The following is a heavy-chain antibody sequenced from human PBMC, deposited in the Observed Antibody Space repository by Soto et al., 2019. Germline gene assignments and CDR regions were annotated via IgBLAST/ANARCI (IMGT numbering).Heavy chain of an antibody. D-gene: IGHD5-12*01. V-gene: IGHV4-59*01. CDR3: ARAGGYGIDY. CDR2: IYYSEST. J-gene: IGHJ4*02. CDR1: GGSISSYY. Sequence: SETLSLTCTVSGGSISSYYWSWIRQPPGKGLEWIGYIYYSESTNYNPSLKSRVTTSVGTSKTHFSLKLSSVTAADTAVYYCARAGGYGIDYWGQGTLVTVSS.